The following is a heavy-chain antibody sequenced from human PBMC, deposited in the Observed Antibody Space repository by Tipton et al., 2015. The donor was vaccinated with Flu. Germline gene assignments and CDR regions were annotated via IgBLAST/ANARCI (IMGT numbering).Heavy chain of an antibody. D-gene: IGHD2-8*02. Sequence: GSLRLSCAAPDFTFSSSTMNWVRQAPGKGLEWVSAISSTTSYIFYADSVKGRFTISRDNAKNSLYLQMNSLGAEDTAVYYCARDRGYCSVGVCYMDVWGQGTTVTVSS. J-gene: IGHJ6*02. CDR2: ISSTTSYI. V-gene: IGHV3-21*06. CDR1: DFTFSSST. CDR3: ARDRGYCSVGVCYMDV.